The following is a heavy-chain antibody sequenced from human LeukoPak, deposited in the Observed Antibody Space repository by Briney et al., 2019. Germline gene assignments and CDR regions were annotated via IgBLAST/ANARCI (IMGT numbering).Heavy chain of an antibody. V-gene: IGHV3-23*01. CDR3: SRYDLGGALDI. CDR2: ISGSGGST. CDR1: GFTFSSYA. Sequence: GGSLRLSCAASGFTFSSYAMSWVRQAPGKGLEWVSAISGSGGSTYYADSVKGRFTISRDNSKNKLYHQTNSLRAEDTAVYVCSRYDLGGALDIWGQGTVVTVSS. J-gene: IGHJ3*02. D-gene: IGHD2-15*01.